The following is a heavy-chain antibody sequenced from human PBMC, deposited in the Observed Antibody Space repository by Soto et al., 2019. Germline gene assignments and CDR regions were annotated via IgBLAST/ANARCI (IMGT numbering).Heavy chain of an antibody. J-gene: IGHJ4*02. CDR2: IYPGDFQT. D-gene: IGHD3-9*01. CDR3: ASSNILTGYAYYFDY. V-gene: IGHV5-51*01. CDR1: GYSFTSYW. Sequence: GESLKISCKGSGYSFTSYWIAWVRQVPGKGLEWMGIIYPGDFQTRYSPSFQGQVTISADKSISTAYLQWSSLKVSDTAMYYCASSNILTGYAYYFDYWGQGTLVTVSS.